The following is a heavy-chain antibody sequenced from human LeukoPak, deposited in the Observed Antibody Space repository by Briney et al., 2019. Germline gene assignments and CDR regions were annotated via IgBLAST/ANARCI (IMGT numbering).Heavy chain of an antibody. CDR1: GFTFDDYT. CDR2: ISSSSSYI. Sequence: GGSLRLSCAASGFTFDDYTMHWVRQAPGKGLEWVSSISSSSSYIYYADSVKGRFTISRDNAKNSLYLQMNSLRAEDTAVYYCAKDTKYNWNYVNYWGQGTLVTVSS. V-gene: IGHV3-21*01. CDR3: AKDTKYNWNYVNY. J-gene: IGHJ4*02. D-gene: IGHD1-20*01.